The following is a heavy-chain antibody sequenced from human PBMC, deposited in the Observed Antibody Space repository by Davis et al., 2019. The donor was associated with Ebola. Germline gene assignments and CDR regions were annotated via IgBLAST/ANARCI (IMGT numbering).Heavy chain of an antibody. V-gene: IGHV3-33*08. CDR2: IWYDGSNK. Sequence: GGSLRLSCAASGFTFSSYAMSWVRQAPGKGLEWVAVIWYDGSNKYYADSVKGRFTISRDNAKNSLYLQMNSLRDEDTAVYYCASPLSTVTTGNYYYYYGMDVWGQGTTVTVSS. CDR3: ASPLSTVTTGNYYYYYGMDV. CDR1: GFTFSSYA. D-gene: IGHD4-17*01. J-gene: IGHJ6*02.